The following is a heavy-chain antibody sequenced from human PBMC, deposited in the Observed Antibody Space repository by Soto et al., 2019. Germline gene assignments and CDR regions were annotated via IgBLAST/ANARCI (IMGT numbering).Heavy chain of an antibody. D-gene: IGHD2-2*01. CDR3: ARGDYQYSIDY. J-gene: IGHJ4*02. CDR1: GDSMTSGDYS. V-gene: IGHV4-30-2*01. CDR2: IYRTGDT. Sequence: SETLSLTCTVSGDSMTSGDYSWSWIRQPPGKGLEWLGYIYRTGDTHYSPSLKSRVSISQDRSKNQFSLELTSVTAADTAVYYCARGDYQYSIDYWGQGTLVTVSS.